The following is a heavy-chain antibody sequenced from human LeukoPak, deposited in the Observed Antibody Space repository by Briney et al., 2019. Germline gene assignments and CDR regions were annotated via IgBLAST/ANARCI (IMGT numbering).Heavy chain of an antibody. Sequence: GGSLRLSCAASGFTFSSYWMSWVRQAPGKGLEWVANIKQDGSEKYYVDSVKGRFTISRDNAKNSLYLQMNSLRAEDTAVYYCASHPYDRYYYYMDVWGKGTTVTVSS. V-gene: IGHV3-7*01. D-gene: IGHD3-3*01. CDR1: GFTFSSYW. J-gene: IGHJ6*03. CDR3: ASHPYDRYYYYMDV. CDR2: IKQDGSEK.